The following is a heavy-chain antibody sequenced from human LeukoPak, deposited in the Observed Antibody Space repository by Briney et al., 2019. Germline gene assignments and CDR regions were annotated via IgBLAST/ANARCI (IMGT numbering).Heavy chain of an antibody. CDR1: GGSISSYY. CDR2: IYYSGNT. CDR3: ARRDSSSWSFDY. V-gene: IGHV4-59*01. Sequence: SETLSLTCTVSGGSISSYYWTWIRQPPGKGLEWIGYIYYSGNTNYNPSLKSRVTISVDTSKNQLSLKLSSVTAADTAVYYCARRDSSSWSFDYWGQGTLVTVSP. J-gene: IGHJ4*02. D-gene: IGHD6-13*01.